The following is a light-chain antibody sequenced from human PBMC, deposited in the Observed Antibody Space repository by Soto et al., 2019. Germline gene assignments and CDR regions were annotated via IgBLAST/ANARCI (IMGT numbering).Light chain of an antibody. V-gene: IGLV2-14*03. CDR1: SSDVGAYNY. CDR2: DVS. J-gene: IGLJ2*01. CDR3: SSYTSFTTRGV. Sequence: QSALTQPASVSGSPGQSITISCTGTSSDVGAYNYVSWYQQHPGEAPKLRIYDVSNRPSGVSNRFSGSKSGNTASLTISGLQAEDEADYYCSSYTSFTTRGVFGGGTKLTVL.